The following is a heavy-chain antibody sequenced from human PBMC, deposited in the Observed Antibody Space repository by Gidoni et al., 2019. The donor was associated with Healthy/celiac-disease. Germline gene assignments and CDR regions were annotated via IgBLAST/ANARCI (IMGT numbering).Heavy chain of an antibody. CDR3: ASQIKMVGRIQLWLPFDY. J-gene: IGHJ4*02. V-gene: IGHV3-66*02. Sequence: EVQLVESGGGLVQPGGSLRLSCAASGFTVSSKYMSWVRQALGKGLEWVSVIYSGGSTYYADSVKGRFTISRDNSKNTLYLQMNSLRAEDTAVYYCASQIKMVGRIQLWLPFDYWGQGTLVTVSS. D-gene: IGHD5-18*01. CDR1: GFTVSSKY. CDR2: IYSGGST.